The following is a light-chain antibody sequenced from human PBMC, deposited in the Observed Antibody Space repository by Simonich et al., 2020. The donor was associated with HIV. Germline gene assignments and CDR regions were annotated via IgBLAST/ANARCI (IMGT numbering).Light chain of an antibody. Sequence: EIVLPQSPGTLSLSPGERATLSCRASQSVSSSYLAWYQQKPGLAPRLLIYDASSRATGIPDRFSGSGSGTDFTLTISRLEPEDFAVYYCQQYGSSPTFGQGTKVEIK. CDR1: QSVSSSY. CDR3: QQYGSSPT. CDR2: DAS. V-gene: IGKV3D-20*01. J-gene: IGKJ1*01.